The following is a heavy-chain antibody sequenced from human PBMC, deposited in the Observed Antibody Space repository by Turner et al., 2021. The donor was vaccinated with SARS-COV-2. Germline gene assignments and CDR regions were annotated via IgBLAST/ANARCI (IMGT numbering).Heavy chain of an antibody. CDR3: ARWGPYYYDSSGYYPDAFDI. V-gene: IGHV3-21*01. Sequence: EVQLVESGGGLVTPGGTLGLSCAASGFTFSSYSMNWVRQAPGKGLEWVSSISISSSYIYYAASVKGRFTISRDNAKNSLYLQMNRLRAEDTAVYYCARWGPYYYDSSGYYPDAFDIWGQGTMVTVSS. D-gene: IGHD3-22*01. CDR2: ISISSSYI. J-gene: IGHJ3*02. CDR1: GFTFSSYS.